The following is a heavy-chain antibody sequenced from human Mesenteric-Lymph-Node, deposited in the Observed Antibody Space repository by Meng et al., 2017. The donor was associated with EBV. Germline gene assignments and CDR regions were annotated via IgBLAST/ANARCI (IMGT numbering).Heavy chain of an antibody. CDR3: ARGKTVGRSPWFDP. V-gene: IGHV4-34*01. CDR1: GGSFRGIY. CDR2: SNQSGST. J-gene: IGHJ5*02. D-gene: IGHD4-11*01. Sequence: QQRGGGLVEAWQALSPPWLVYGGSFRGIYWTWIRQSPGKGLEWIGESNQSGSTSYNPSLKSRVTISVDTSQNQFSLKLSSVTAADTAVYYCARGKTVGRSPWFDPWGQGTLVTVSS.